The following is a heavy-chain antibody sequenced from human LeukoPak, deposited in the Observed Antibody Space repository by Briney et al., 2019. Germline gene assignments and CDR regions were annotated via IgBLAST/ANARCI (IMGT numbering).Heavy chain of an antibody. J-gene: IGHJ4*02. D-gene: IGHD3-22*01. CDR2: IWYDGSNK. Sequence: WVAVIWYDGSNKYYADSVKGRFTISRDNSKNTLYLQMNSLRAEDTAVYYCARDGDSSGFDYWGQGTLVTVSS. V-gene: IGHV3-33*01. CDR3: ARDGDSSGFDY.